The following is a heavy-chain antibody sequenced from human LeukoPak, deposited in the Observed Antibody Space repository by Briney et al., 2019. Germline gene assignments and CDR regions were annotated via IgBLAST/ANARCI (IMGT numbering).Heavy chain of an antibody. Sequence: PGGSLRLSCAASGFTSSSYSMNWVRQAPGKGLQWVSSISSSSSYIYYADSLKGRFTISRDNAKNSLFLQMNSLRADDTAVYYCARDPPSDYYDILTGYFDYWGQGTLVTVSS. J-gene: IGHJ4*02. V-gene: IGHV3-21*01. CDR2: ISSSSSYI. CDR3: ARDPPSDYYDILTGYFDY. CDR1: GFTSSSYS. D-gene: IGHD3-9*01.